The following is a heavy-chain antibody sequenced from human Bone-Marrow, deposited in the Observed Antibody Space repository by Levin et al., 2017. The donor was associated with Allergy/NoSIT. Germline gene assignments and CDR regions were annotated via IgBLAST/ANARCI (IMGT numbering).Heavy chain of an antibody. J-gene: IGHJ5*02. CDR2: VYYNGNT. CDR1: GVSVSSTSFY. D-gene: IGHD2-15*01. Sequence: SETLSLTCTVSGVSVSSTSFYWSWIRQPPGKGLEWIGYVYYNGNTNYNPSLRSRVAMSVDTSKNQFSLRLSSVTAADTAFHYCARDHWPHLYCYDGACYRFDPWGQGTLVTVSS. CDR3: ARDHWPHLYCYDGACYRFDP. V-gene: IGHV4-61*01.